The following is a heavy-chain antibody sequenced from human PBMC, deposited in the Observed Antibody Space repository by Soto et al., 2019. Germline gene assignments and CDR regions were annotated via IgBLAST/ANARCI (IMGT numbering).Heavy chain of an antibody. Sequence: EVQLLESGGGLVQPGGSLRLSCTASGFTFSSSAMRWVRQAPGKGLEWVSSISASGDTTYYADSVEGRFTFSRDNSRKTLFMQMHSLRAEDTAVYYCAKAGEYDSVWGSYRADWFDSWGQGTLVTVSS. D-gene: IGHD3-16*02. CDR1: GFTFSSSA. CDR3: AKAGEYDSVWGSYRADWFDS. J-gene: IGHJ5*01. CDR2: ISASGDTT. V-gene: IGHV3-23*01.